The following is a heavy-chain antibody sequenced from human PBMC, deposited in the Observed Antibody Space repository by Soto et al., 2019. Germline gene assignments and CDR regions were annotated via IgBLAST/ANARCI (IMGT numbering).Heavy chain of an antibody. J-gene: IGHJ5*02. Sequence: SETLSLTCTVSGGSISSYYWSWIRQPPGKGLEWIGYIYYSGSTNYNPSLKSRVTISVDTSKNQFSLKLSSVTAADTPVYYCARAPTYCGGDCYPWFDPWGQGTLVPVSS. V-gene: IGHV4-59*01. CDR1: GGSISSYY. CDR3: ARAPTYCGGDCYPWFDP. CDR2: IYYSGST. D-gene: IGHD2-21*02.